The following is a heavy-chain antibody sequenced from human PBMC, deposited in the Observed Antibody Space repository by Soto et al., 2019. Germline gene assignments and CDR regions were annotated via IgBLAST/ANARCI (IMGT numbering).Heavy chain of an antibody. CDR1: GLTFRSYG. J-gene: IGHJ4*02. Sequence: RRLSCAVSGLTFRSYGMHWVRQAPGKGLEWVAVISYDGSNKYYADSVKGRFTISRDNSKNTLYLQMNSLRAEDTAVYYCAKDLAGDFWSGYHYSDYWGQGTLVTVSS. CDR3: AKDLAGDFWSGYHYSDY. CDR2: ISYDGSNK. V-gene: IGHV3-30*18. D-gene: IGHD3-3*01.